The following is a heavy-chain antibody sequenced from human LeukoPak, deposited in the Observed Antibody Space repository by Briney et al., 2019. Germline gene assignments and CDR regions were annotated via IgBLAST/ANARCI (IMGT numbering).Heavy chain of an antibody. CDR2: IYYSGST. V-gene: IGHV4-39*01. Sequence: SETLSLTCTVSGGSISSSSYYWGWIRQPPGKGLEWIGSIYYSGSTYYNPSLKGRVTISVDTSKNQFSLKLYSVTAAGTAVYYCARREGYSYGRTFDYWGQGTLVTVSS. J-gene: IGHJ4*02. CDR1: GGSISSSSYY. D-gene: IGHD5-18*01. CDR3: ARREGYSYGRTFDY.